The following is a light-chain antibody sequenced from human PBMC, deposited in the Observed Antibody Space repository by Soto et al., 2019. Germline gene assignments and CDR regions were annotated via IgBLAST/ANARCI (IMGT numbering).Light chain of an antibody. CDR1: SSDVGAYNY. Sequence: QSVLTQPPSASGSPGQTVAISCTGSSSDVGAYNYVSWYQQHPGKAPKLMIYDVTERPSGVPNRFSGSKSGNTASLTVSGLQPEDEADYYCCSYTTSLTYVFGTGTKLTVL. V-gene: IGLV2-8*01. J-gene: IGLJ1*01. CDR2: DVT. CDR3: CSYTTSLTYV.